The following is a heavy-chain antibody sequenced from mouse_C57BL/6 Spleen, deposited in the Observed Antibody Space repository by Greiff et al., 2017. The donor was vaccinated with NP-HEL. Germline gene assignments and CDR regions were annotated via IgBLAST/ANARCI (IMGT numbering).Heavy chain of an antibody. J-gene: IGHJ2*01. D-gene: IGHD1-1*01. CDR2: IDPSDSYT. Sequence: QVQLQQPGAELVKPGASVKLSCKASGYTFTSYWMQWVKQRPGQGLEWIGEIDPSDSYTNYNQKFKGKATLTVDTSSSTAYMQLSSLTSEDSAVYYCARKGDTTVVEDFDYWGQGTTLTVSS. V-gene: IGHV1-50*01. CDR3: ARKGDTTVVEDFDY. CDR1: GYTFTSYW.